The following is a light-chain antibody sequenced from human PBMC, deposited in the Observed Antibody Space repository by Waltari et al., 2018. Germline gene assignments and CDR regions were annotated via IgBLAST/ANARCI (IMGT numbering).Light chain of an antibody. Sequence: QSALTQPASVSRSPGQSITISCTGTSSDVGSYNSVSWYQDHPGQGPKVIIYDVSDRPSGVSARFSGSKSGNTASLTISGLQAEDEADYYCSSQSSNNVVLFGGGTKVTVL. V-gene: IGLV2-14*03. CDR2: DVS. J-gene: IGLJ3*02. CDR3: SSQSSNNVVL. CDR1: SSDVGSYNS.